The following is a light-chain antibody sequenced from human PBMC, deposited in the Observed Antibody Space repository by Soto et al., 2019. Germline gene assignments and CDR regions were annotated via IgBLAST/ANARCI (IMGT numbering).Light chain of an antibody. CDR3: QSYDSSLSGYV. V-gene: IGLV1-40*01. CDR1: SSNIGSYT. Sequence: QSVLTQPPSASGTPGQRVTISCSGSSSNIGSYTVNWYQHFPGTAPKLLIHGNSNRPSGVPDRFSGSKSGSSASLAITGLQAEDEADYFCQSYDSSLSGYVFGPGTKLTVL. J-gene: IGLJ1*01. CDR2: GNS.